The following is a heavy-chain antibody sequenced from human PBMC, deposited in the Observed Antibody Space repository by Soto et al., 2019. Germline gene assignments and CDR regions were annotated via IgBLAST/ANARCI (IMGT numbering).Heavy chain of an antibody. CDR3: ARAELERGEVGYFGMDV. CDR1: GYTFSNYA. V-gene: IGHV1-18*04. CDR2: ISSYNSNNGDT. J-gene: IGHJ6*02. Sequence: ASVKVSCKTSGYTFSNYAISRVRQAPGQGLEWMGWISSYNSNNGDTKSAQMLQGRVTMTIDTSATTAYMELRSLRSDDTAVYYCARAELERGEVGYFGMDVWGQGTTVTVSS. D-gene: IGHD1-1*01.